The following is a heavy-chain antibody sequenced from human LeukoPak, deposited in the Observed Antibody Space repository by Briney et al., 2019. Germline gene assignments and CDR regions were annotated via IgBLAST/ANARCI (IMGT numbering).Heavy chain of an antibody. V-gene: IGHV3-7*01. CDR3: ARDPFYYYDSSG. CDR1: GFSFTSYW. Sequence: PGASHRLSCAAAGFSFTSYWMSWVRHAPGKGLEWVANIEQDGSEKYYVDYVKGRFTISRDNAKNSLYLQMNSLRAEDTAVYYCARDPFYYYDSSGWGQGTLVTVSS. J-gene: IGHJ4*02. CDR2: IEQDGSEK. D-gene: IGHD3-22*01.